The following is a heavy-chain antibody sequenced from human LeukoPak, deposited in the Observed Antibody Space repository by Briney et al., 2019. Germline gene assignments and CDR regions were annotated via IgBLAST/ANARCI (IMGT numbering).Heavy chain of an antibody. D-gene: IGHD6-13*01. CDR1: GYTFTSYD. V-gene: IGHV1-8*01. CDR3: ARVKIGDSGPRWFAP. J-gene: IGHJ5*02. Sequence: ASVKVSCKASGYTFTSYDIHGVRQATGQGQEWMGWMNPNSGNTGYAQKFQRRVTMTRNTSISTAYMELSSLRSEDTAVYYCARVKIGDSGPRWFAPWGEGTLVTVSS. CDR2: MNPNSGNT.